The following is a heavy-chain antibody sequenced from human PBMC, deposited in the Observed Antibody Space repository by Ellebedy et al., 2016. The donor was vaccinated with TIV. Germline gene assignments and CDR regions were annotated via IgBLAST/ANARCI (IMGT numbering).Heavy chain of an antibody. CDR1: GGSFSGTSNY. CDR2: VYYTGRA. D-gene: IGHD5-12*01. CDR3: ARDKRGYSGYDNYYNYYMDV. Sequence: MPSETLSLTCTVSGGSFSGTSNYWAWLRQPPGRGLEWIASVYYTGRAYYNPSLKSRVTPSVDTSQNQFSLRLSSVTAADTAIYYCARDKRGYSGYDNYYNYYMDVWGKGTTVTVSS. V-gene: IGHV4-39*07. J-gene: IGHJ6*03.